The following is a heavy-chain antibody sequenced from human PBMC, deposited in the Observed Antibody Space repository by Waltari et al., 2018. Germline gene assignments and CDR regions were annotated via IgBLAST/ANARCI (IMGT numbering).Heavy chain of an antibody. Sequence: EVQLVESGGGLVQPGGSLRLSCAASGFTFSSYAMSWVRQAPGKGLEWVSAISGSGGSTYYADSVKGRFTISRDNSKNTLYLQMNSLRAEDTAVYYCAKGSNYDILTGYYRAPHFDYWGQGTLVTVSS. CDR3: AKGSNYDILTGYYRAPHFDY. CDR2: ISGSGGST. D-gene: IGHD3-9*01. J-gene: IGHJ4*02. CDR1: GFTFSSYA. V-gene: IGHV3-23*04.